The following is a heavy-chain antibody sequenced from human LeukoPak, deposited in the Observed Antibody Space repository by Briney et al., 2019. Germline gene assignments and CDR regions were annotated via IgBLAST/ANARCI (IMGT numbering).Heavy chain of an antibody. Sequence: GGSLRLSCAASGFTFSDYYMSWIRQAPGKGLEWVSYISSSGSTIYYADSVKGRFTISRDNAKNSLYPQMNSLRAEDTAVYYCARGDYYGSGSYYPTPDYWGQGTLVTVSS. V-gene: IGHV3-11*01. D-gene: IGHD3-10*01. J-gene: IGHJ4*02. CDR3: ARGDYYGSGSYYPTPDY. CDR1: GFTFSDYY. CDR2: ISSSGSTI.